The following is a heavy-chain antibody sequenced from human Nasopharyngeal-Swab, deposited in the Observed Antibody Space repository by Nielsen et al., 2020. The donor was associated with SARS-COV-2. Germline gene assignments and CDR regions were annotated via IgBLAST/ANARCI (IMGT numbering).Heavy chain of an antibody. Sequence: GGSLRLSCAASGCTFSSYEMNWVRQAPGKGLEWVSYISSSGSTIYYADSVKGRFTISRDNAKNSLYLQMNSLRAEDTAVYYCARVGLHYYDSSGPFDYWGQGTLVTVSS. CDR2: ISSSGSTI. V-gene: IGHV3-48*03. D-gene: IGHD3-22*01. CDR1: GCTFSSYE. J-gene: IGHJ4*02. CDR3: ARVGLHYYDSSGPFDY.